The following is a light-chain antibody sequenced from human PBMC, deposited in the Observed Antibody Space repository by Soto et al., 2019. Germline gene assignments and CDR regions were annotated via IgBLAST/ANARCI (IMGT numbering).Light chain of an antibody. J-gene: IGKJ2*01. CDR1: QSVSSSY. CDR3: HQYGSSPYT. V-gene: IGKV3-20*01. CDR2: GAS. Sequence: EIVLTQSPGTLSLSPGERATLSCRASQSVSSSYLAWYQQKPGQAPRLLIYGASSRATGIPDGFSGSGSGTDFTLTIRRLEPEDFGVYYCHQYGSSPYTFGQGTKLEIK.